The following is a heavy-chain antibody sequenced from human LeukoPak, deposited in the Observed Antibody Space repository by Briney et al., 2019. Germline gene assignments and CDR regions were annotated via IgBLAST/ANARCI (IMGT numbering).Heavy chain of an antibody. CDR3: AKVHLTYYYDSSGYGFQDY. CDR2: ISYDGSNT. V-gene: IGHV3-30*18. Sequence: GGSLRLSCAASGFTFSSYAMHWVRQAPGKGLEWVGVISYDGSNTYYVDSVKGRFTISRDNSKNTVYLQMNSLRAEDTAVYYCAKVHLTYYYDSSGYGFQDYWGQETLVTVSS. J-gene: IGHJ4*02. CDR1: GFTFSSYA. D-gene: IGHD3-22*01.